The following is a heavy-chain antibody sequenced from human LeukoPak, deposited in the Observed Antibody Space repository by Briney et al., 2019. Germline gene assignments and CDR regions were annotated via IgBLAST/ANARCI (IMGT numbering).Heavy chain of an antibody. V-gene: IGHV4-4*02. D-gene: IGHD2-21*02. CDR3: ARGGDTPFDP. CDR1: GGSISSSNW. J-gene: IGHJ5*02. Sequence: SETLSLTCAVSGGSISSSNWWSWARQPPGKGLEWIGEIHHSGTTNYNPSLKSRVTISVDKSKNQFSLILISVTAADTAVYYCARGGDTPFDPWGQGTLITVPS. CDR2: IHHSGTT.